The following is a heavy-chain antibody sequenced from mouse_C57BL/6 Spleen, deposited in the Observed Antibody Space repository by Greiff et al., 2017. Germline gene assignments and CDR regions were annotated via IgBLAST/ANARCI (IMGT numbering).Heavy chain of an antibody. D-gene: IGHD1-1*01. CDR3: ARSGSSPHWYFDV. V-gene: IGHV1-53*01. CDR1: GYTFTSYW. Sequence: VQLQQPGTELVKPGASVKLSCKASGYTFTSYWMHWVKRRPGQGLEWIGNINPSNGGTNYNEKFKSKATLTVDKSSSTAYMQLSSLTSEDSAVYYCARSGSSPHWYFDVWGTGTTVTVSS. CDR2: INPSNGGT. J-gene: IGHJ1*03.